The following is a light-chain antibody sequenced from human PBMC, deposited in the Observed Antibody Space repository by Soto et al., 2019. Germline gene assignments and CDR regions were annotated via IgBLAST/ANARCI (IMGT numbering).Light chain of an antibody. CDR2: DAS. CDR3: QQRTNWPSST. CDR1: QSVSSY. Sequence: EIVLTQSPATLSLSPGERATLSCRASQSVSSYLAWYQQRPGQAPRLLIHDASSRATGIPARFSGSESGTDFTLTISSLEPEDFAVYYCQQRTNWPSSTFGQGTRLEIK. J-gene: IGKJ5*01. V-gene: IGKV3-11*01.